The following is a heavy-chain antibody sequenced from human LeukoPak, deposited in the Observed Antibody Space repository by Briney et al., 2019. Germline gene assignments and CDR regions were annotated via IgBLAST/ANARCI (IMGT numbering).Heavy chain of an antibody. Sequence: SETLSLTCTVSGGSISSYYWSWIRQPPGKGLEWIGYIYYSGSTNYNPSLKSRVTISVDTSKNQFSLMLSSVTAADTAVYYCARYAVAGYFDYWGQGTLVTVSS. V-gene: IGHV4-59*01. CDR3: ARYAVAGYFDY. J-gene: IGHJ4*02. CDR2: IYYSGST. D-gene: IGHD6-19*01. CDR1: GGSISSYY.